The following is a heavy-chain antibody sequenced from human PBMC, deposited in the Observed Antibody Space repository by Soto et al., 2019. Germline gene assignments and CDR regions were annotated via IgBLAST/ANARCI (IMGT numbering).Heavy chain of an antibody. CDR1: GSTFTGYN. Sequence: ASVKASCKAPGSTFTGYNMHWGRQPPGQGLEWMGWINAGNGNTKYSQKFQGRVTITRDTSASTAYMELSSLRSEDTAVYYCARVTYYDSSGYYYVPFDYWGQGTLVTVSS. CDR3: ARVTYYDSSGYYYVPFDY. CDR2: INAGNGNT. D-gene: IGHD3-22*01. J-gene: IGHJ4*02. V-gene: IGHV1-3*01.